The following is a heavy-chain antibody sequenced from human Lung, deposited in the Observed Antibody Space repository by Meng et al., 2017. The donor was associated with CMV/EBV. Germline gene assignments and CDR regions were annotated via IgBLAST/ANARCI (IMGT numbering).Heavy chain of an antibody. CDR1: GFTLSRYS. V-gene: IGHV3-21*01. Sequence: GESXKISCAASGFTLSRYSMNWVRQAPGKGLEWVSSISTSSSYIYYRDSVKGRFTISRDNAMNSLSLQMKSLRAEDTAVYYCARVLETGAAFDVWGQGTRVTVSS. CDR2: ISTSSSYI. CDR3: ARVLETGAAFDV. D-gene: IGHD3-3*01. J-gene: IGHJ3*01.